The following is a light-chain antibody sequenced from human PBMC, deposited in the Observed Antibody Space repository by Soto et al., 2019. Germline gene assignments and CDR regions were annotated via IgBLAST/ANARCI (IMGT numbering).Light chain of an antibody. J-gene: IGKJ4*01. CDR2: KAS. Sequence: DIQMTQSPSILSASVGDRVTITCRASQSVSTWVAWYQQKPEKAPKLLIFKASILQGGFPWRFSGGGFGAEFTLTISSLQPDDFATYYCQQYASYSSLTFGGGTKVEIK. V-gene: IGKV1-5*03. CDR1: QSVSTW. CDR3: QQYASYSSLT.